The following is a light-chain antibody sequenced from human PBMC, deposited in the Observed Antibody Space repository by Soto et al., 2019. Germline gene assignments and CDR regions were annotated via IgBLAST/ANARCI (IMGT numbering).Light chain of an antibody. V-gene: IGLV3-21*02. J-gene: IGLJ1*01. CDR3: QVWDSSSDHYV. Sequence: SYELTQPPSVSMAPGQTARISCGGNDIASKSVHWSQQKPGQAPVLVVYDDNDRPSGIPERLSGSNSGDTATLTISRVEAGDEADYYCQVWDSSSDHYVFGSGTKVTVL. CDR1: DIASKS. CDR2: DDN.